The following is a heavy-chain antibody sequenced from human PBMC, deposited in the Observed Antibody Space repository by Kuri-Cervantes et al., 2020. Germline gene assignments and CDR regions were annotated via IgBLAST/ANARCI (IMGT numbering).Heavy chain of an antibody. CDR2: IKPDGKDK. CDR3: AKDQLGDLSFDY. Sequence: GESLKISCSVSGFTFSNHWMTWVRQAPGKGLEWVATIKPDGKDKFYVDSVKGRFTISRDNSKNTLYLQMNSLRAEDTAVYYCAKDQLGDLSFDYWGQGTLVTVSS. J-gene: IGHJ4*02. CDR1: GFTFSNHW. D-gene: IGHD5-18*01. V-gene: IGHV3-7*03.